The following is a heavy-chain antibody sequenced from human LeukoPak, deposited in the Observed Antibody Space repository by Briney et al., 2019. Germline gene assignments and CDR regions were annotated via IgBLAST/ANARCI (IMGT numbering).Heavy chain of an antibody. Sequence: PGGSLRLSCAASGVTFSDYYMSWIRQAPGKGLQWVSYIGTGGSITYYADSVKGRFTISRDNAKNSLYRQMNSLRVEDTAVYYCARILEGYHYYMDVWGKGATVTVSS. V-gene: IGHV3-11*04. CDR1: GVTFSDYY. J-gene: IGHJ6*03. CDR3: ARILEGYHYYMDV. CDR2: IGTGGSIT.